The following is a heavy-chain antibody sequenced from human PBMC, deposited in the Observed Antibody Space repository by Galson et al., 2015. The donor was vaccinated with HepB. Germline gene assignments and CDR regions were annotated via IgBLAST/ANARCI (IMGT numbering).Heavy chain of an antibody. J-gene: IGHJ4*02. CDR2: TSYDGSSQ. D-gene: IGHD6-19*01. Sequence: SLRLSCAASGFTFSNYGIHWARQAPGKGLEWVAATSYDGSSQYYADSVKGRFTISRDNSKNTLYLQMNSLRSEDTAVYYCARSSYSSAWYEDYWGQGTLVTVSS. CDR1: GFTFSNYG. V-gene: IGHV3-30*03. CDR3: ARSSYSSAWYEDY.